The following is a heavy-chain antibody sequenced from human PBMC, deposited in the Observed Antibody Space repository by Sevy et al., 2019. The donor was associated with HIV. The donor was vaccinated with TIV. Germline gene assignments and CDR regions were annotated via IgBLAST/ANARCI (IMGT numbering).Heavy chain of an antibody. CDR1: GFTFSCYG. V-gene: IGHV3-48*03. Sequence: GSLRPSCAASGFTFSCYGMNLVRQASGEGLGGVSFICNCGNTISYLDSVKGRFTISRDNARNSLYLQINSLRAEDTAVYYCARDLPPSATTVAHFDCWGQGTLVTVSS. CDR3: ARDLPPSATTVAHFDC. D-gene: IGHD4-17*01. CDR2: ICNCGNTI. J-gene: IGHJ4*02.